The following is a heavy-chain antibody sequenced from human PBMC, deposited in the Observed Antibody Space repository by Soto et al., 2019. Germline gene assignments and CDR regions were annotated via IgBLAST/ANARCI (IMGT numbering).Heavy chain of an antibody. CDR2: INAGNGNT. CDR1: GYTFTSYA. D-gene: IGHD6-13*01. J-gene: IGHJ5*02. Sequence: GASVKISCKASGYTFTSYAMHWVRQAPGQRLEWMGWINAGNGNTKYSQKFQGRVTITRDTSASTAYMELSSLRSEDTAVYYCARDLRAAAGKGGWFDPWGQGTLVTVSS. CDR3: ARDLRAAAGKGGWFDP. V-gene: IGHV1-3*01.